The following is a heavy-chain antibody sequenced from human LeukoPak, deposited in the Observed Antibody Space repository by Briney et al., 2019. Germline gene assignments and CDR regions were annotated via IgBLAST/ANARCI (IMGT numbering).Heavy chain of an antibody. V-gene: IGHV3-23*01. J-gene: IGHJ4*02. CDR2: ISGSTGRT. Sequence: GGSLRLSCAASGFTFSTYAMSWVRQAPGKGLEWVSAISGSTGRTYYADSVKGRFTISRDNSKNTLYLQMNNLRAEDTAVYYCARGVSSYSSGWNLDYWGQGTLVTVSS. D-gene: IGHD6-19*01. CDR1: GFTFSTYA. CDR3: ARGVSSYSSGWNLDY.